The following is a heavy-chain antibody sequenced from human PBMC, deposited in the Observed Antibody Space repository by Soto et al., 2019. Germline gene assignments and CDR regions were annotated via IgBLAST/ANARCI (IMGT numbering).Heavy chain of an antibody. V-gene: IGHV4-39*01. D-gene: IGHD6-19*01. J-gene: IGHJ1*01. CDR2: IYYSGST. CDR1: GASVSNSIYY. CDR3: ASSYSSGRYFQY. Sequence: QVQLQESGPGLVKPSETLSLTCNVSGASVSNSIYYWGWIRQPPGKGLEWIGTIYYSGSTYHNSSLKSRVTLSLDTSKNQFSLKLNSVTAADTAVYFCASSYSSGRYFQYWGQGALVNVSS.